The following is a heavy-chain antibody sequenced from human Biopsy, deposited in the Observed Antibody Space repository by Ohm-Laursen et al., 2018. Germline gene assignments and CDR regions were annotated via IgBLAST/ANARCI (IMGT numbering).Heavy chain of an antibody. CDR3: AKGGYCTTTSCYMDVDY. V-gene: IGHV3-23*01. D-gene: IGHD2-2*02. CDR1: GFTFSGYW. Sequence: SLRLSCAASGFTFSGYWMNWVRRAPGKGLEWVSTISGSGGSTYYADSVKGRFTISRDASKNTLYLLMNSLRAEDTAMYYCAKGGYCTTTSCYMDVDYWGQGTLITVSS. J-gene: IGHJ4*02. CDR2: ISGSGGST.